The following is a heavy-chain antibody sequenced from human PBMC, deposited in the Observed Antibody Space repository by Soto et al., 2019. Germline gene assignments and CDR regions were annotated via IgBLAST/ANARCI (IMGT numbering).Heavy chain of an antibody. Sequence: GGSLRLSCAASGFTFSSYWMSWVRQAPGKGLEWVANIKQDGSEKYYVDSVKGRFTISRDNAKNSLYLQMNSLRAEDTAVYYCVIEAGIAARRGDCRYVCGKGTRVSAPQ. CDR2: IKQDGSEK. D-gene: IGHD6-13*01. CDR1: GFTFSSYW. CDR3: VIEAGIAARRGDCRYV. J-gene: IGHJ6*04. V-gene: IGHV3-7*01.